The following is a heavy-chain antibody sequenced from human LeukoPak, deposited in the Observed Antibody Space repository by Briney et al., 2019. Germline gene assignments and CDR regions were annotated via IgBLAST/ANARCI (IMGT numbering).Heavy chain of an antibody. CDR1: GFTFTSYA. CDR3: AKARSGWYWGDY. CDR2: ITNSGSGT. Sequence: GGSPRLSCAASGFTFTSYAMNWVRQAPGKGLEWVSSITNSGSGTYYADSVKGRFTISRDNSKNTLYLQMNSLRAEDTAVYYCAKARSGWYWGDYWGQGTLVTVSS. D-gene: IGHD6-19*01. J-gene: IGHJ4*02. V-gene: IGHV3-23*01.